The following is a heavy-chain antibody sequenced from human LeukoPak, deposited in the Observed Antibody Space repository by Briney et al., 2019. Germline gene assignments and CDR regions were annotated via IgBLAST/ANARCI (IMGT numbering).Heavy chain of an antibody. CDR3: ASLRGRYCSSTSCPE. Sequence: ASVKVSCKASGYTFTGYYMHWVRQAPGQGLEWMGWINPNSGGTNYAQKFQGRVTMTRDTSISTAYMELSRLRSDDTAVYYGASLRGRYCSSTSCPEWGQGTLVTVSS. CDR2: INPNSGGT. J-gene: IGHJ4*02. D-gene: IGHD2-2*01. CDR1: GYTFTGYY. V-gene: IGHV1-2*02.